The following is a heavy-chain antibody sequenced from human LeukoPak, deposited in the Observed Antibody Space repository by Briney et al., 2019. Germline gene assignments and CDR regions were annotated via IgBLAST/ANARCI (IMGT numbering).Heavy chain of an antibody. D-gene: IGHD4-23*01. Sequence: PSETLSLTCAVYGGSLSGYYWSWIRQPPGKGLEWIGEINHSGNTNYNPSLKSRVTISVDTSKNHFYLKLSSVTAADTAVYYCAREAYYYGGNPLFDYWGQGTLVTVSS. V-gene: IGHV4-34*01. CDR2: INHSGNT. J-gene: IGHJ4*02. CDR1: GGSLSGYY. CDR3: AREAYYYGGNPLFDY.